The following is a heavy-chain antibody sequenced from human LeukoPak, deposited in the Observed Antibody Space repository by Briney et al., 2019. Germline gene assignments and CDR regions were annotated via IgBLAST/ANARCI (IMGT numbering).Heavy chain of an antibody. D-gene: IGHD1-20*01. CDR2: ISYDGSNK. J-gene: IGHJ4*02. V-gene: IGHV3-30*18. CDR1: GFTFNSYG. Sequence: GGSLRLSCAVSGFTFNSYGMHWVRQAPGKGLEWVAAISYDGSNKYYADSVKGRFTISRDNSKNTLYLQMNSLRAEDTAVYYCAKVTGTYDYWGQGTLVTVSS. CDR3: AKVTGTYDY.